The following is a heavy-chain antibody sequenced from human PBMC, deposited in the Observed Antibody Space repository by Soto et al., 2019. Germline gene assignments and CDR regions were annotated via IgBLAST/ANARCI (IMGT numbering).Heavy chain of an antibody. J-gene: IGHJ6*02. D-gene: IGHD1-26*01. CDR3: ARDPDEVVGTDYHYYGMDV. CDR1: GGTFGSNYG. CDR2: ILPVFGTT. Sequence: GASVKVSCKASGGTFGSNYGVSWVRQAPGQGLEWMGGILPVFGTTTYARNFQGRITITADKSTSTVYMELTSLRSDDTATYYCARDPDEVVGTDYHYYGMDVWDQGATVTVSS. V-gene: IGHV1-69*06.